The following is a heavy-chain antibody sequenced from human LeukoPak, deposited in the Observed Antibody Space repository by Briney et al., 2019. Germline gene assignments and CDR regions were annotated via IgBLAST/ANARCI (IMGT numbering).Heavy chain of an antibody. CDR1: GFTFSSYG. D-gene: IGHD3-10*01. Sequence: GGSLRLSCAASGFTFSSYGMSWVRQAPGKGLEWVSAISGSGGSTYYADSVKGRFTISRDNSKNTLYLQMNSLRAEDTAVYYCANDQYYGSGSYRWGFDYWGQGTLVTVSS. J-gene: IGHJ4*02. CDR3: ANDQYYGSGSYRWGFDY. CDR2: ISGSGGST. V-gene: IGHV3-23*01.